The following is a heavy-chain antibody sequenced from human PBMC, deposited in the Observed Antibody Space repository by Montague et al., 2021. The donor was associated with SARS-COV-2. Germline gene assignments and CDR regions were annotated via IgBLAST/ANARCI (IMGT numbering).Heavy chain of an antibody. V-gene: IGHV4-34*01. J-gene: IGHJ6*03. CDR2: IHHGGST. CDR3: ARLGDGVVPSPILGVGPYYSYYYMDV. D-gene: IGHD3-10*01. CDR1: GGSFSTYS. Sequence: SETLSLTCVVHGGSFSTYSWNWIRQPPGKGLEWIGEIHHGGSTNYNPSLKSRVTISADTSKNQFSLKLTSVAAADTAVYYCARLGDGVVPSPILGVGPYYSYYYMDVWGKGTTVTVSS.